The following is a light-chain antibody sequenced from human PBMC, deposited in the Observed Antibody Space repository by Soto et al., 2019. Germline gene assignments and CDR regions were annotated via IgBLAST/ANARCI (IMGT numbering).Light chain of an antibody. CDR3: QQYGSAPRT. CDR1: QSVSSDY. CDR2: GAS. J-gene: IGKJ1*01. Sequence: EIVLTQAPGTLSLSPGERATLSCRASQSVSSDYLAWYRQKPGQAPRLLIYGASSRATGIPDRFSGSGSGTDFTLTSSRLEPEDFAVYYCQQYGSAPRTFGQGTKVEIK. V-gene: IGKV3-20*01.